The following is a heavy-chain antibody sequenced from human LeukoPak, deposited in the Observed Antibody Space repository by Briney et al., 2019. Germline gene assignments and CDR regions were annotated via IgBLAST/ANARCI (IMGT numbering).Heavy chain of an antibody. D-gene: IGHD3-3*01. CDR3: ARVSDFWSGYLLY. Sequence: HAGGSLRLSCAASGFTFSSYGMHWVRQAPGKGLEWVAVIWYDGSNKYYADSVKGRFTISRDNSKNTLYLQMNSLRAEDTAVYYCARVSDFWSGYLLYWGQGTLVTVSS. J-gene: IGHJ4*02. V-gene: IGHV3-33*01. CDR1: GFTFSSYG. CDR2: IWYDGSNK.